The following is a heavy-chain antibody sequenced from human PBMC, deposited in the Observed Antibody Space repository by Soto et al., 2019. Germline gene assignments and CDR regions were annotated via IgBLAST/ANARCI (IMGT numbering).Heavy chain of an antibody. CDR3: AKDSGRQYDSGWGHSYGLDV. CDR1: GFTFSTYA. Sequence: EVQLLESGGGLVQRGGSLTLACGASGFTFSTYAMTWVRQAPGTGLEWVSSISGSTGNPYYADSVKGRFTISRDDSKDTVYQDMKSLRSEDTALYYCAKDSGRQYDSGWGHSYGLDVWGQGTAVTVSS. V-gene: IGHV3-23*01. CDR2: ISGSTGNP. J-gene: IGHJ6*02. D-gene: IGHD3-22*01.